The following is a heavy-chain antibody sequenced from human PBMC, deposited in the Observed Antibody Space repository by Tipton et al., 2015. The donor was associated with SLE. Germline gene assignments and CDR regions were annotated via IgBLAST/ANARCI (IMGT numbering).Heavy chain of an antibody. CDR1: GGSFSGSY. D-gene: IGHD5-18*01. Sequence: TLSLTCAVYGGSFSGSYWSWIRQTPGMGLEWIGEINHSGSTNYNPSLKSRVTISVDTSKNQFSLNLSSVTAADTAVYYCARERNTAGSDAFDIWGQGTMVTASS. CDR2: INHSGST. J-gene: IGHJ3*02. V-gene: IGHV4-34*01. CDR3: ARERNTAGSDAFDI.